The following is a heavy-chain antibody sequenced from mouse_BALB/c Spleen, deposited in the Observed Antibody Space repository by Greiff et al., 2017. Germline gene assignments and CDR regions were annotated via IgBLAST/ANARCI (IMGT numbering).Heavy chain of an antibody. J-gene: IGHJ4*01. CDR1: GYTFTDYW. CDR3: ARKDNDYAMDD. D-gene: IGHD3-3*01. V-gene: IGHV1-69*01. Sequence: QVQLQQPGAELVMPGPSVKMSCKASGYTFTDYWMHWVKQRPGQGLEWIGAIDTSDSYTSYNQKFKGKATLTVDESSSTAYMQHSSLTTEDTAVYYCARKDNDYAMDDWGQGTTVTVSA. CDR2: IDTSDSYT.